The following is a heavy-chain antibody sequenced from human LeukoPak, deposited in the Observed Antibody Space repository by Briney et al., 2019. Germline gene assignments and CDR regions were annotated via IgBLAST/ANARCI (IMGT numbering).Heavy chain of an antibody. CDR3: AKVLIAAPYYYYGMDV. V-gene: IGHV3-30*18. J-gene: IGHJ6*02. CDR1: GFTFSSYG. CDR2: ISYDGSNK. D-gene: IGHD6-13*01. Sequence: PGGSLRLSCAASGFTFSSYGMHWVRQAPGKGLEWVAVISYDGSNKYYADSVKGRFTISRDNSKNTLYLQMNSLRAEDTAVYYCAKVLIAAPYYYYGMDVWGQGTTVTVS.